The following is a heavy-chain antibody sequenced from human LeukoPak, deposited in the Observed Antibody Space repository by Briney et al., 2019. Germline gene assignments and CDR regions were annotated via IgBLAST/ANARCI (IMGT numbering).Heavy chain of an antibody. J-gene: IGHJ3*02. D-gene: IGHD2-15*01. V-gene: IGHV4-61*02. Sequence: SETLSLTCTVSGGSISSASFYWSWIRQPAGKGLEWIGRIHTSGSPNYNPSLKSRVTISLDTSKNQFSLKLSSVTAADMAVYYCATGGGYDAFDIWGQGTMVTVSP. CDR1: GGSISSASFY. CDR2: IHTSGSP. CDR3: ATGGGYDAFDI.